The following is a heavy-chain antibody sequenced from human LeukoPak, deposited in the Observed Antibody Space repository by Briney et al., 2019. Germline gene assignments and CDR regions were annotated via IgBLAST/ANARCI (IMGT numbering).Heavy chain of an antibody. Sequence: GGSLRLSCAASGFAFSSYGMTWVRQAPGKGLEWVSSMSGSGISTSYADSVKGRFTISGDKSKNTLYLQMNSLRAEDTAIYYCAKEFSHYGDYGFFDYWGQGTLVTVSS. CDR2: MSGSGIST. D-gene: IGHD4-17*01. CDR1: GFAFSSYG. CDR3: AKEFSHYGDYGFFDY. J-gene: IGHJ4*02. V-gene: IGHV3-23*01.